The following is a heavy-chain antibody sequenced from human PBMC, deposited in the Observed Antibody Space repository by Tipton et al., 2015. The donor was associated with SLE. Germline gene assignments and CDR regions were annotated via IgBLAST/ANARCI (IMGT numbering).Heavy chain of an antibody. CDR2: ISTGGNII. D-gene: IGHD1-1*01. J-gene: IGHJ4*02. CDR1: GFTFDDYA. CDR3: ARDYNSDGYYFDY. V-gene: IGHV3-21*01. Sequence: GSLRLSCAASGFTFDDYAMHWVRQVPGKGLEWISFISTGGNIIYYADSVKGRFTISRDNAKNSLYLQMNSLTADDTAVYYCARDYNSDGYYFDYWGQGTLVTVSS.